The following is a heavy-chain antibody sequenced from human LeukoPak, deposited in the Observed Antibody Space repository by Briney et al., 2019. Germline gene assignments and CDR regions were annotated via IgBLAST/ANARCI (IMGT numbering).Heavy chain of an antibody. J-gene: IGHJ6*03. Sequence: GASVKVSCKASGYTFTSYDINWVRQATGQGLEWMGWVNPNSGNTGYAQKFQGRVTMTRNTSISTAYMELSSLRSEDTAVYYCARERGSGYPYYYYYMDVWGKGTTVTVSS. CDR1: GYTFTSYD. CDR3: ARERGSGYPYYYYYMDV. D-gene: IGHD5-12*01. V-gene: IGHV1-8*01. CDR2: VNPNSGNT.